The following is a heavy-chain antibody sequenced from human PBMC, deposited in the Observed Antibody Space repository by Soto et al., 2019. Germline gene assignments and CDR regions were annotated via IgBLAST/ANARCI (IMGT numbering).Heavy chain of an antibody. Sequence: PGGSLRLSCAASGFTFSSYWMHWVRQAPGKGLVWVSRINSDGSSASYADSVKGRFTISRDNAKNTLYLQMNSLRAEDTAVYYCAREDFWSGYNDYWGQGTLVTVSS. CDR1: GFTFSSYW. CDR3: AREDFWSGYNDY. J-gene: IGHJ4*02. V-gene: IGHV3-74*01. D-gene: IGHD3-3*01. CDR2: INSDGSSA.